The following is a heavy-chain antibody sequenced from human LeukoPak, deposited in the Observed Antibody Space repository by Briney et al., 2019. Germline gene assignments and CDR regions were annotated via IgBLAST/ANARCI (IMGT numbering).Heavy chain of an antibody. CDR1: GGSISSSSYY. J-gene: IGHJ4*02. D-gene: IGHD3-22*01. Sequence: PSETLSLTCTVSGGSISSSSYYWGWIRQPPGKGLEWIGSIYYSGSTYYNPSLKSRVTISVDTSKNQFSLKLSSVTAADTAVYYCAGSITMIVESWGQGTLVTVSS. V-gene: IGHV4-39*07. CDR3: AGSITMIVES. CDR2: IYYSGST.